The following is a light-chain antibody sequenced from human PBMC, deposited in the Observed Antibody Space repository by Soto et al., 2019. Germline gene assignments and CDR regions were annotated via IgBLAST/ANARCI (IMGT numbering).Light chain of an antibody. CDR2: DAS. CDR3: QQRSNWPPYT. Sequence: EIVLTQSPDTLSLSPGERATLSCRASQSVNSNLAWYQQKPGQAPRLLIFDASNRATGIPARFSGSGSGTDFTRTISSLEPEDFPVYYCQQRSNWPPYTFGQGTKLEIK. CDR1: QSVNSN. J-gene: IGKJ2*01. V-gene: IGKV3-11*01.